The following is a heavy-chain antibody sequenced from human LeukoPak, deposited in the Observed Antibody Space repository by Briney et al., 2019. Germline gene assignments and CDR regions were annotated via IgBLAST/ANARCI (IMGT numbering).Heavy chain of an antibody. V-gene: IGHV4-4*09. J-gene: IGHJ4*02. D-gene: IGHD3-22*01. CDR1: GGSISSYY. CDR3: ARLVYDRSGYYRFDS. Sequence: SETLSLACTVSGGSISSYYWSWIRQPPGKGLKWIGYIYTSGSTNYNPSLKSRVTISVDTSKNQFSLKLSSVTAADTAVYYCARLVYDRSGYYRFDSWGQGTLVTVSS. CDR2: IYTSGST.